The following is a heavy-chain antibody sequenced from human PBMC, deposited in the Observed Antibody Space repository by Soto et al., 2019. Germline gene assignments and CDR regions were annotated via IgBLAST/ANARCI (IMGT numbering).Heavy chain of an antibody. CDR3: ANSEYSRYKNIDF. D-gene: IGHD5-18*01. CDR2: ISYDGSIK. J-gene: IGHJ6*01. V-gene: IGHV3-30*18. CDR1: GFTFRGYG. Sequence: GGSLRLSCAASGFTFRGYGMHWVRQAPGRGLEWVALISYDGSIKYYADSVRGRFTISRDNSKNTLYLQMNSLRAEDTAVYYCANSEYSRYKNIDFWGQGTTVTVSS.